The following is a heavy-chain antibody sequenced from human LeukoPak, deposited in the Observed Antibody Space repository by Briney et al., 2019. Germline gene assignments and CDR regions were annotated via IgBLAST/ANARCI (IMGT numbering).Heavy chain of an antibody. CDR2: ISSNGGST. CDR3: ARSITMVRGDYYYYGMDV. J-gene: IGHJ6*02. V-gene: IGHV3-64*01. D-gene: IGHD3-10*01. CDR1: GFTFSSYA. Sequence: GGSLRLSCAASGFTFSSYAMHWVREAPGKGLEYVSAISSNGGSTYYANSVKGRFTISRDNSKNTLYLQMGSLRAEDMAVYYCARSITMVRGDYYYYGMDVWGQGTTVTVSS.